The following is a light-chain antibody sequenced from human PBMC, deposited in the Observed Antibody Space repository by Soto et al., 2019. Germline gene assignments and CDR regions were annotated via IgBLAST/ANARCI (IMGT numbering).Light chain of an antibody. CDR1: QSISSF. Sequence: DIQITQSPSSLSASLGDRVTITCRASQSISSFLNWYQQKSGKDPKLLIYNGSTLQSGVPSRFSGSGSGTEYSLTISSLQPEDCAVYYCQQSYSMPWTFGQGTKVDIK. CDR2: NGS. V-gene: IGKV1-39*01. J-gene: IGKJ1*01. CDR3: QQSYSMPWT.